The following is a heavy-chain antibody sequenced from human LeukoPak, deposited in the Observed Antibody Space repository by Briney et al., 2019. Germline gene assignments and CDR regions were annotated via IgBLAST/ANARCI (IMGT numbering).Heavy chain of an antibody. Sequence: GGSLRLSCAASGFTFSSYAMSWVRQAPGKGLEWVANIKSDGSQKQYLASLKGRFTISRDNAKNFLSLQMSSLRAEDTAVYYCTSGSSFGYWGQGTLVTVSS. J-gene: IGHJ4*02. CDR3: TSGSSFGY. CDR2: IKSDGSQK. CDR1: GFTFSSYA. V-gene: IGHV3-7*01. D-gene: IGHD6-25*01.